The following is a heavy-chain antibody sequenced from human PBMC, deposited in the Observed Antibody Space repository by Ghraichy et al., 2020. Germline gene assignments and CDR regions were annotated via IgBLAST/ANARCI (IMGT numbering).Heavy chain of an antibody. J-gene: IGHJ6*02. Sequence: SQTLSLTCTVSGGSISSYYWRWIRQPPGKGLEWIGYIYYSGSTNYNPSLKSRVTISVDTSKNQFSLKLSSVTAADTAVYYCARAGSYRYYYYGMDVWGQGTTVTVSS. V-gene: IGHV4-59*01. CDR2: IYYSGST. CDR3: ARAGSYRYYYYGMDV. CDR1: GGSISSYY. D-gene: IGHD3-16*02.